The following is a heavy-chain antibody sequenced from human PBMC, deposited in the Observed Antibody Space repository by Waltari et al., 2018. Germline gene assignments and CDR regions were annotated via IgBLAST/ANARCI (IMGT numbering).Heavy chain of an antibody. V-gene: IGHV4-39*01. CDR2: IYCSGST. J-gene: IGHJ4*02. CDR3: ARQGRIAASVDY. D-gene: IGHD6-13*01. CDR1: GGSISSSSYY. Sequence: QLQLQESGPGLVKPSETLSLTCTVSGGSISSSSYYWGWIRQPPGKGLEWIGSIYCSGSTYYNPSLKSRVTISVDTSKNQFSLKLSSVTAADTAVYYCARQGRIAASVDYWGQGTLVTVSS.